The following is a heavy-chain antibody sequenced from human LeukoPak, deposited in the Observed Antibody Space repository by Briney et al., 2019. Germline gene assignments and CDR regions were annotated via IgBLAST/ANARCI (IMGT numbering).Heavy chain of an antibody. CDR3: ARHFQKQLVLRVLGYYFDY. J-gene: IGHJ4*02. D-gene: IGHD6-13*01. Sequence: PSETLSLTCTVSGYSISSGYYWTWIRQPPGKGLEWIGEINHSGSTNYNPSLKSRVTISVDTSKNQFSLKLSSVTAADTAVYYCARHFQKQLVLRVLGYYFDYWGQGTLVTVSS. CDR2: INHSGST. CDR1: GYSISSGYY. V-gene: IGHV4-38-2*02.